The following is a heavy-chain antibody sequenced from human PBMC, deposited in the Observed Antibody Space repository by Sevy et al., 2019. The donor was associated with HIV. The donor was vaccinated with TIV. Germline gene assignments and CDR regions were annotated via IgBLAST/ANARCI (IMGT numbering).Heavy chain of an antibody. Sequence: ASVKVSCKASGYTFTGYYMHWVRQAPGQGLEWMGWINPNSGGTNYARKFQGRVTMTRDTSISTAYMELSRLRSDETAVYYCARDLGGGYSGYDYRPLFDYWGQGTLVTVSS. CDR3: ARDLGGGYSGYDYRPLFDY. CDR2: INPNSGGT. CDR1: GYTFTGYY. D-gene: IGHD5-12*01. J-gene: IGHJ4*02. V-gene: IGHV1-2*02.